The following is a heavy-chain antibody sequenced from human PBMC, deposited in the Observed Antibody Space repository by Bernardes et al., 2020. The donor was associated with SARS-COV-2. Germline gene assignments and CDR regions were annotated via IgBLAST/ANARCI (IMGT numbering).Heavy chain of an antibody. CDR2: ISPKSGAT. CDR3: ARTFYYDRGGDSLFDL. CDR1: GYTFSDYY. Sequence: ASVKVSCTASGYTFSDYYIHWLRQAPGQGLEWMGWISPKSGATNHAQEFQGRVTLTRDTSISTDYMELSSLRSDDTAVYYCARTFYYDRGGDSLFDLWGQGTPVTVSS. J-gene: IGHJ4*02. D-gene: IGHD2-21*01. V-gene: IGHV1-2*02.